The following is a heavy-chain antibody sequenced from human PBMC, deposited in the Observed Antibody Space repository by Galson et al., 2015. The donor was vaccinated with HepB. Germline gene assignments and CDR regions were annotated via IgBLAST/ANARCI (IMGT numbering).Heavy chain of an antibody. Sequence: SLRLSCAASGFTFSSYGMHWVRQAPGKGLEWVAVIWCDGSNKYYADSVKGRFTISRDNSKNTLYLQMNSLRAEDTAVYYCARDQRYDYVWGSYRRTSYYFDYWGQGTLVTVSS. J-gene: IGHJ4*02. CDR3: ARDQRYDYVWGSYRRTSYYFDY. D-gene: IGHD3-16*02. V-gene: IGHV3-33*01. CDR2: IWCDGSNK. CDR1: GFTFSSYG.